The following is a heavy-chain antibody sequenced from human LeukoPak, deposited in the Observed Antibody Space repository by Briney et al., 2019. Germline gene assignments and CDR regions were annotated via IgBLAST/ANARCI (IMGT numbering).Heavy chain of an antibody. CDR1: GFIFDDYG. Sequence: GGSLRLSCSVSGFIFDDYGMSWVRQAPGKGLEWVAAINWNAARTDYADSVKGRFTISRDHAKNSLYLQMNSLRAEDTAVYYCAELGITMIGGVWGKGTTVTISS. CDR2: INWNAART. V-gene: IGHV3-20*04. CDR3: AELGITMIGGV. J-gene: IGHJ6*04. D-gene: IGHD3-10*02.